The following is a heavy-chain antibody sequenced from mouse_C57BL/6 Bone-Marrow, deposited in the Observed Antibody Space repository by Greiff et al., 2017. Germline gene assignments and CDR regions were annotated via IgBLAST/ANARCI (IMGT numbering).Heavy chain of an antibody. CDR2: SRNKANDYTT. CDR1: GFTFSDFY. V-gene: IGHV7-1*01. CDR3: ARDGYYYGSSYWYFDV. J-gene: IGHJ1*03. D-gene: IGHD1-1*01. Sequence: EVQVVESGGGLVQSGRSLRLSCATSGFTFSDFYMEWVRQAPGKGLEWIAASRNKANDYTTEYSASVKGRFIVSRDTSQSILYLQMNALRAEDTAIYYCARDGYYYGSSYWYFDVWGTGTTVTVSS.